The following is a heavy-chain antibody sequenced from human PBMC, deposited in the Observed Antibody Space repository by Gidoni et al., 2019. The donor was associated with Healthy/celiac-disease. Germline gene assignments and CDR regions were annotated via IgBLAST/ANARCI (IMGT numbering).Heavy chain of an antibody. CDR1: GFTFGSYS. CDR2: ISSSSSYI. Sequence: EVQLVESGGGLVKPGGSLRLSCAASGFTFGSYSMNWVRQAPGKGLDWVSSISSSSSYIYYADSVKGRFTISRDNAKNSLYLQMNSLRAEDTAVYYCARDEWPGYYDSSGYYGFWGQGTLVTVSS. CDR3: ARDEWPGYYDSSGYYGF. V-gene: IGHV3-21*01. D-gene: IGHD3-22*01. J-gene: IGHJ4*02.